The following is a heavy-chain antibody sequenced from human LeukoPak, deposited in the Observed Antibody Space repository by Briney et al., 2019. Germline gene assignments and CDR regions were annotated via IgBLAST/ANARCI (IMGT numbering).Heavy chain of an antibody. CDR3: ATGSGTMVRGVIINWFDP. J-gene: IGHJ5*02. V-gene: IGHV1-18*01. CDR2: ISGYNGNT. D-gene: IGHD3-10*01. Sequence: GASVKVSCRASGYTFTSYGISWVRQARGQGLEWMGWISGYNGNTKYVQKFQGRVTMTEDTSTDTAYMELSSLRSEDTAVYYCATGSGTMVRGVIINWFDPWGQGTLVTVSS. CDR1: GYTFTSYG.